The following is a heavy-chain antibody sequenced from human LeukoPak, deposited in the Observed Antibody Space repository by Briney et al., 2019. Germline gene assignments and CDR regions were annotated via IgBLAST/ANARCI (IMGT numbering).Heavy chain of an antibody. CDR3: ARAGGYGLIDY. J-gene: IGHJ4*02. CDR1: GGSIRSYY. Sequence: PSETLSLTCTVSGGSIRSYYWSWIRQPPGKGLEWIGYIYYSGNTNYHPSLKSRVTLSVHTSKNQFSLKLSSVTAADTAVYYCARAGGYGLIDYWGQGTMVTVSS. V-gene: IGHV4-59*01. D-gene: IGHD5-18*01. CDR2: IYYSGNT.